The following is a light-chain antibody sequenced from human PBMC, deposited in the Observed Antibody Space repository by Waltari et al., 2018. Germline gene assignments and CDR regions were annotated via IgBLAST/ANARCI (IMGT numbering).Light chain of an antibody. J-gene: IGKJ2*01. Sequence: DIQMTQSPSSVSASVGDSVTITCRASQAISSWLAWYQQKPGKAPELLIYGASTVQSGVPSRFSGSGSGTDFTLTINGLQPEDLATYFCQQADSFPYTFGQGTKLEIE. CDR1: QAISSW. CDR3: QQADSFPYT. CDR2: GAS. V-gene: IGKV1-12*01.